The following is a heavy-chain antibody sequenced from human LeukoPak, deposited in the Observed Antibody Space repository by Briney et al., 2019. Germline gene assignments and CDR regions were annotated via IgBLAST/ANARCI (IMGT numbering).Heavy chain of an antibody. Sequence: SETLSLTCAVYGGSFSGDYWNWIRQPPGKGLEWIGEIDHSGNTNYNPSLKSRVTISVDTSKNQFSLKLSSVTAADTAVYYCARRFRSYCYDSSGFDYWGQGTLVTVSS. V-gene: IGHV4-34*01. J-gene: IGHJ4*02. CDR3: ARRFRSYCYDSSGFDY. CDR2: IDHSGNT. D-gene: IGHD3-22*01. CDR1: GGSFSGDY.